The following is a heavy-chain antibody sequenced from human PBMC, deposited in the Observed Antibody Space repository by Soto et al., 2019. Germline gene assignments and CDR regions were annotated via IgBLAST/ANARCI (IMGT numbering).Heavy chain of an antibody. Sequence: QVQLQQWGAGLLKPSETLSLTCAVYGGSFSGYYWSWIRQPPGKGLEWIGEINHSGSTNYNPSLKSRVTISVDTSKNQFSQKLSSVTAADTAVYYCARGGYDYIWGTAPGYYYYMEVWGKGTTVTVSS. CDR2: INHSGST. D-gene: IGHD3-16*01. CDR3: ARGGYDYIWGTAPGYYYYMEV. V-gene: IGHV4-34*01. J-gene: IGHJ6*03. CDR1: GGSFSGYY.